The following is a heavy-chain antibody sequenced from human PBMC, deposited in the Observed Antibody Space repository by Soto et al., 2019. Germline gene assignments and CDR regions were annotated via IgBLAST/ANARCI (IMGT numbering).Heavy chain of an antibody. Sequence: WETLSLTCTVSGGSISSCGYFWGWFRQHPGKGLDWIGNIYYSGRIYYNPSLKSRVSIIVDTAKNQFSLNLRSVTASDTAKYFCARRERYYAAPGRFDPWGPEPLVTVSS. J-gene: IGHJ5*02. CDR2: IYYSGRI. D-gene: IGHD3-16*01. CDR1: GGSISSCGYF. V-gene: IGHV4-39*01. CDR3: ARRERYYAAPGRFDP.